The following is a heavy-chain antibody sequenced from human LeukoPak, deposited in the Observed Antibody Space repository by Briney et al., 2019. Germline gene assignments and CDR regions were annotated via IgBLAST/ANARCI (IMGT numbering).Heavy chain of an antibody. D-gene: IGHD4-17*01. CDR2: IRYDGSNK. J-gene: IGHJ3*02. CDR1: GFTFSSYG. Sequence: GGSLRLSCAASGFTFSSYGMHWVRQAPGKGLEWVAFIRYDGSNKYYADSVKGRFTISRDNSKNTLYLQMNSLRAEDTAVYYCAKDISPPTYGDYDAAFDIWGQGTMVTVSS. V-gene: IGHV3-30*02. CDR3: AKDISPPTYGDYDAAFDI.